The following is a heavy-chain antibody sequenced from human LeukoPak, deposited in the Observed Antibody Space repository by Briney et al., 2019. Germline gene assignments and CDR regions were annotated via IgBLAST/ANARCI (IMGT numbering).Heavy chain of an antibody. Sequence: SDTLSLTCTVSGDSISGYYWSWLRQPPGKGLEWIGCIYHSGNTNSNPSLKSRVTISVDTTKNQFSLKLSSVTAADTAVYYCARSIIVVVAAGALDIWGQGTMVTVSS. J-gene: IGHJ3*02. CDR1: GDSISGYY. V-gene: IGHV4-59*08. CDR2: IYHSGNT. CDR3: ARSIIVVVAAGALDI. D-gene: IGHD2-21*01.